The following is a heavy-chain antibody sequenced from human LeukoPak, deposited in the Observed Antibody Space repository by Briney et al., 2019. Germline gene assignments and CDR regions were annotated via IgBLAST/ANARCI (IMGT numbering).Heavy chain of an antibody. D-gene: IGHD2-2*01. CDR2: FGLYGGTT. CDR3: VKDSSTTSWYFAFDV. Sequence: GGSLRLSCAASGLIFSSYAMTWVRQAQGKGLEWVSSFGLYGGTTHYADSVKGRFTISRDNSKNTLYLQMTSLRADDTAVYYCVKDSSTTSWYFAFDVWGQGTMVAVSS. CDR1: GLIFSSYA. J-gene: IGHJ3*01. V-gene: IGHV3-23*01.